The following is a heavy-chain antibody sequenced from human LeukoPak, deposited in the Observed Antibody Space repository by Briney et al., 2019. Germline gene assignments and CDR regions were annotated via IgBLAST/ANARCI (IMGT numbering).Heavy chain of an antibody. V-gene: IGHV1-2*02. CDR2: INPNSGDT. CDR3: ARCRYSGYDGFDY. CDR1: GYTFTDYY. Sequence: ASVKVSCKASGYTFTDYYMQWVRQAPGQGLEWMGWINPNSGDTNYAQKFQGRVTTTRDRSISTAYMELTSLRSDDTAVYYCARCRYSGYDGFDYWGQGTLVTVSS. J-gene: IGHJ4*02. D-gene: IGHD5-12*01.